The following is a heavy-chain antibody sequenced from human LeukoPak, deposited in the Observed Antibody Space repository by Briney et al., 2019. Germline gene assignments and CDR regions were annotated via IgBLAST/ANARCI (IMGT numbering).Heavy chain of an antibody. V-gene: IGHV3-7*01. D-gene: IGHD6-6*01. CDR2: IKEDGSEK. Sequence: GGSLRLSCAASGFTFSSFWMSWVRQAPGKGLEWVANIKEDGSEKYYVASVKGRFTISRDNAKNSLYLQMNSLRAEDTALCYCARLVLAVRSFDPWGQGTLVTVSS. CDR3: ARLVLAVRSFDP. CDR1: GFTFSSFW. J-gene: IGHJ5*02.